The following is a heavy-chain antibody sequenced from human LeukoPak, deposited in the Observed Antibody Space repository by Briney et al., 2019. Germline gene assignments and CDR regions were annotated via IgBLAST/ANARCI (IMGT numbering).Heavy chain of an antibody. Sequence: ASVKVSCKASGYTFTSYGISWVRQAPGQGLEWMGWISAYNGNTNYAQKLQGRVTMTTDKSTSTAYMELRSLRSDDTAVYYCARDRWYYGSGSYLPDMDVWGQGTTVTVSS. J-gene: IGHJ6*02. D-gene: IGHD3-10*01. CDR3: ARDRWYYGSGSYLPDMDV. CDR1: GYTFTSYG. CDR2: ISAYNGNT. V-gene: IGHV1-18*01.